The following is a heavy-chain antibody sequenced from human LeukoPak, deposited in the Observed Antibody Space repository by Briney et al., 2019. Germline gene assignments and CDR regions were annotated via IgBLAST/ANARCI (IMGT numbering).Heavy chain of an antibody. D-gene: IGHD6-13*01. Sequence: GGSLRLSCAASGFTFSSYWMSWVRQAPGKGLEWVANIKQDGSEKYYVDSVKGRFTISRDNAKNSLYLQMNSLRAEDTAVYYCAGEGSSSWYEDYFDYWGQGTLVTVTS. CDR2: IKQDGSEK. CDR1: GFTFSSYW. J-gene: IGHJ4*02. CDR3: AGEGSSSWYEDYFDY. V-gene: IGHV3-7*01.